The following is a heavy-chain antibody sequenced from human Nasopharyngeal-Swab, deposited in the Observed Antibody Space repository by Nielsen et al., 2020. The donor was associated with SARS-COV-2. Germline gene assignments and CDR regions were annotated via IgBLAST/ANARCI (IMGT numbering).Heavy chain of an antibody. Sequence: GESLKISCAASGFTFSSYAMSWVRQAPGRGLEWVSGISGNGVNTYYADSVKGRFTISRDNSKNTLYLQMNSLRAEDTAVYYCAKYGGRRDGYNYYFDYWGQGTLVTVSS. J-gene: IGHJ4*02. CDR1: GFTFSSYA. CDR2: ISGNGVNT. CDR3: AKYGGRRDGYNYYFDY. V-gene: IGHV3-23*01. D-gene: IGHD5-24*01.